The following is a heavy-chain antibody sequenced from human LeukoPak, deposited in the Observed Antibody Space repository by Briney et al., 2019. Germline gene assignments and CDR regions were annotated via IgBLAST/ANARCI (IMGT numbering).Heavy chain of an antibody. CDR2: INPNTGGT. J-gene: IGHJ4*02. V-gene: IGHV1-2*02. D-gene: IGHD3-22*01. Sequence: GASVKVSCKTSGYTFTGYYMHWVRQAPGQGLQWMGWINPNTGGTNYAQKFQGRVTMTSDTYISTAYMELSSLRSDDTAMYYCARAPMIVVVFPPRLDFWGQGTLVTVSS. CDR3: ARAPMIVVVFPPRLDF. CDR1: GYTFTGYY.